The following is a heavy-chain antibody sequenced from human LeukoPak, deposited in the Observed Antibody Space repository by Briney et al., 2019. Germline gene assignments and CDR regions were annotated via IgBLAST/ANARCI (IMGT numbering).Heavy chain of an antibody. CDR3: ARDKSMGATPLDY. CDR1: GFTFSRYW. Sequence: GGSLRLSCAASGFTFSRYWMCWVRQAPGKGLERVANIKQDGSEKYYLDSVKGRFTISRDNAKNSLYLQMNSLRAEDTALYYCARDKSMGATPLDYWGQGTLVTVSS. J-gene: IGHJ4*02. V-gene: IGHV3-7*05. CDR2: IKQDGSEK. D-gene: IGHD1-26*01.